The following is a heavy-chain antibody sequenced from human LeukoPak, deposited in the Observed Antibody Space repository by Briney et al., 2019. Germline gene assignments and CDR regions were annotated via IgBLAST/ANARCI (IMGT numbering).Heavy chain of an antibody. Sequence: PGGSLRLSCAASGFTVSSNYMSWVCQAPGKGLEWVSVIYSGGSTYYADSVKGRFTISRDNSKNTLYLQMNSLRAEDTAVYYCARDTVGASLFGGQGTLVTVSS. J-gene: IGHJ4*02. CDR1: GFTVSSNY. CDR3: ARDTVGASLF. D-gene: IGHD1-26*01. CDR2: IYSGGST. V-gene: IGHV3-66*01.